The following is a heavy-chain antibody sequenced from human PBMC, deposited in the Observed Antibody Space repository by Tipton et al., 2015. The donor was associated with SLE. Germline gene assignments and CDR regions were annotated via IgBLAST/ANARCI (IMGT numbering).Heavy chain of an antibody. Sequence: LRLSCTVSGGSISNYSWSWIRQPPGKGLEWIGSIYHSGNTYSNPSLKSRVTMSIDTSKNQFSLKLSSVTDVDTAVYYCARTAGRSVKLWYFDLRGRGTLVTVSS. J-gene: IGHJ2*01. V-gene: IGHV4-59*12. CDR2: IYHSGNT. CDR1: GGSISNYS. D-gene: IGHD5-18*01. CDR3: ARTAGRSVKLWYFDL.